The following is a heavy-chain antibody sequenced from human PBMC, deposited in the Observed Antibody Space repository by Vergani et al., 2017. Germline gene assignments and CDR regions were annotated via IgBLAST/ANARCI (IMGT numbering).Heavy chain of an antibody. V-gene: IGHV3-53*02. J-gene: IGHJ4*02. CDR1: GFTVSSNY. Sequence: EVQLVETGGGLIQPGGSLRLSCAASGFTVSSNYMSWVRQAPGKGLEWVSVIYSGGSTYYADSVKGRFTISRDNSKNTLYLQMNSLRAEDTAVYYCAKGFRYFDWLLGGGFDYWGQGTLVTVSS. CDR2: IYSGGST. CDR3: AKGFRYFDWLLGGGFDY. D-gene: IGHD3-9*01.